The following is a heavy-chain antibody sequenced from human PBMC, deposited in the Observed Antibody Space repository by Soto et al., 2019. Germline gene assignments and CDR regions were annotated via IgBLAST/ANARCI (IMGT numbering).Heavy chain of an antibody. Sequence: SETLSLTCTVSGGSVSSGSYYWSWIRQPPGKGLEWIGYIYYSGSTNYNPSLKSRVTISVDTSKNQFSLKLSSVTAADTAVYYCARSSSGYHYPIGAFDIWGQGTMVTVSS. CDR2: IYYSGST. CDR1: GGSVSSGSYY. J-gene: IGHJ3*02. D-gene: IGHD5-12*01. CDR3: ARSSSGYHYPIGAFDI. V-gene: IGHV4-61*01.